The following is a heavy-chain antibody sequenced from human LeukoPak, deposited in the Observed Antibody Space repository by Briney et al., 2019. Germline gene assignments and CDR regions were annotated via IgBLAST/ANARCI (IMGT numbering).Heavy chain of an antibody. D-gene: IGHD5-18*01. J-gene: IGHJ4*02. V-gene: IGHV4-39*07. Sequence: SETLSLTCSVSGDSIIGYYWGWIRQPPGKGLEWIGNIYYTGNTYYNSSLKSRVTISLDTSKNQFSLKLSSVTAADTAVYYCARSRQIQLWLEFDYWGQGTLVIVSS. CDR2: IYYTGNT. CDR1: GDSIIGYY. CDR3: ARSRQIQLWLEFDY.